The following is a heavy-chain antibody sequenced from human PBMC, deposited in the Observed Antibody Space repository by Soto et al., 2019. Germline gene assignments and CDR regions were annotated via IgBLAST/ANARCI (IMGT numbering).Heavy chain of an antibody. D-gene: IGHD2-21*02. V-gene: IGHV1-69*06. J-gene: IGHJ6*02. CDR3: AINCGGDCYSTGDYYYGMDV. CDR2: IIPIFGTA. Sequence: SVKVSCKASGVTFSSYAISWVRQAPGQGLEWMGGIIPIFGTANYAQKFQGRVTITADKSTSTAYMELSSLRSEDTAVYYCAINCGGDCYSTGDYYYGMDVWGQGTTVTVSS. CDR1: GVTFSSYA.